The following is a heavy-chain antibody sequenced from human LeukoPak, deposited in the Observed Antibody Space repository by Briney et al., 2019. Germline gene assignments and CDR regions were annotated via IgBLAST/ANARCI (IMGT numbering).Heavy chain of an antibody. CDR1: GFTFSRYW. CDR2: INSHGSRT. D-gene: IGHD4-23*01. V-gene: IGHV3-74*01. CDR3: ARGSVATQDY. Sequence: GGSLRLSCVASGFTFSRYWMQGGRLAPGEGRGWVSRINSHGSRTSYAVYVRGRFTISSDDAKNTLYLQMNSLRAEDTAVYYCARGSVATQDYWGQGTLVTVSS. J-gene: IGHJ4*02.